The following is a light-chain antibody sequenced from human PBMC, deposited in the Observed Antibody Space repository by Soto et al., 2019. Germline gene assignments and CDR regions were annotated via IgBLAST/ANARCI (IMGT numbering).Light chain of an antibody. CDR3: QQYYSYPET. V-gene: IGKV1-8*01. J-gene: IGKJ1*01. Sequence: AIRMTQSPSSLSASTGDRVTITCRASQGISSYLAWYQQKPGKAPKLLIYAASTLQSGVPSMFSGSVSGTDFTLTISCLQSEDVATYYCQQYYSYPETFGQGTKVEIK. CDR2: AAS. CDR1: QGISSY.